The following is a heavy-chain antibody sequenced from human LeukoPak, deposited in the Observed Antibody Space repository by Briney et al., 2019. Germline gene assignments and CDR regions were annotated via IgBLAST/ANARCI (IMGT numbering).Heavy chain of an antibody. D-gene: IGHD3-9*01. J-gene: IGHJ6*02. CDR3: ARAGGRGYDILTGYNYYYYGMDV. CDR2: ISAYNGNT. CDR1: GYTFTSYG. Sequence: ASVKVSCTASGYTFTSYGISWVRQAPGQGLEWMGWISAYNGNTNYAQKLQGRVTMTTDTSTSTAYMELRSLRSDDTAVYYCARAGGRGYDILTGYNYYYYGMDVWGQGTTVTVSS. V-gene: IGHV1-18*01.